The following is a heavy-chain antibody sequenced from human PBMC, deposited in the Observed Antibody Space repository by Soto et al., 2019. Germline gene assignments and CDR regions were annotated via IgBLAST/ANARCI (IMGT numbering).Heavy chain of an antibody. Sequence: PGGSLRLSCAASGFTFSNAWMSWVRQAPGKGLEWVGRIKSKTDGGTTDYAAPVKGRFTISRDDSKNTLYLQMNSLKTEDTAVYYCTTDFGPPPVVTTGEYFQHWGQGALVTVSS. CDR3: TTDFGPPPVVTTGEYFQH. J-gene: IGHJ1*01. CDR1: GFTFSNAW. V-gene: IGHV3-15*01. CDR2: IKSKTDGGTT. D-gene: IGHD2-15*01.